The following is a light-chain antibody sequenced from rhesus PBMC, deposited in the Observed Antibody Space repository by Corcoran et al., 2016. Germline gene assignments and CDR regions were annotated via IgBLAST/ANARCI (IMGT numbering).Light chain of an antibody. CDR3: QHGYGTPWT. CDR2: KAS. CDR1: QGMSNN. Sequence: DIQMTQSPSSLSASVGDRVTITCQASQGMSNNLAWYQQKPGKVPKLLIHKASTLQSGVPARFTGSGSWTDFTLTISSLQPEDFATYYCQHGYGTPWTFGQGTKVEIK. J-gene: IGKJ1*01. V-gene: IGKV1-25*01.